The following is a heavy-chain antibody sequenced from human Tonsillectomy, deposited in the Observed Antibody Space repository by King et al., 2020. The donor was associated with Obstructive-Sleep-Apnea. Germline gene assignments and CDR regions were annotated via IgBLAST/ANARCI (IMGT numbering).Heavy chain of an antibody. CDR3: ARDRVDYGDYYFDY. J-gene: IGHJ4*02. CDR2: IYDSGST. Sequence: VQLQESGPGLVKPSQTLSLTCTVSGGSISSGDYYWSWIRQPPGKGLEWIGYIYDSGSTCYNPSLKSRVIISVDTSKNQFSLKLSSVTAADTAVYYCARDRVDYGDYYFDYWGQGTLVTVSS. CDR1: GGSISSGDYY. D-gene: IGHD4-17*01. V-gene: IGHV4-30-4*01.